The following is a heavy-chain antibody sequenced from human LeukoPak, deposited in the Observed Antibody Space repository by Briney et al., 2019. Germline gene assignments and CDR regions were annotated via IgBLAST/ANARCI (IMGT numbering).Heavy chain of an antibody. CDR1: GGSISSYY. CDR3: ARNYNYYGSGSYYRWYYFDY. V-gene: IGHV4-59*01. J-gene: IGHJ4*02. Sequence: PSETLSLTCTVSGGSISSYYWSWIRQPPGKGLEWLGYIYYSGSTNYNPSLKSRVTISVDTSKNQFSLKLSSVTAADTAVYYCARNYNYYGSGSYYRWYYFDYWGQGTLVTVSS. D-gene: IGHD3-10*01. CDR2: IYYSGST.